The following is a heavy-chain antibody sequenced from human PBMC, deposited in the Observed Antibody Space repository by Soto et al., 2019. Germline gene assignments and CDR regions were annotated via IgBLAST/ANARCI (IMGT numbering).Heavy chain of an antibody. Sequence: PSGTLSLTCTVSGGSIISDGNYWSWLRQHPGKGLEWIGYIYYNGSPYYNPSLKSRVTISLDTSKNQFSMNLRSETAADTVVYYCARGGRGYGGCVPPDYWGQGTLVTVS. J-gene: IGHJ4*02. V-gene: IGHV4-31*03. CDR3: ARGGRGYGGCVPPDY. D-gene: IGHD5-12*01. CDR1: GGSIISDGNY. CDR2: IYYNGSP.